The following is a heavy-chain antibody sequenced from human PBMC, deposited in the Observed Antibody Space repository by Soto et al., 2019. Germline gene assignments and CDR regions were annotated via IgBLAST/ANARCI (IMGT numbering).Heavy chain of an antibody. Sequence: SGPTLVNPTQTLTLTCTVSGFSLSGTGMRVTWIRQPPGKALEWLARIDWEDTKLYSASLKTRLSISKDTSKNQVVLTMTNMDPADTATYYCARAFYGMDVWGPGTTVTVSS. CDR2: IDWEDTK. CDR1: GFSLSGTGMR. J-gene: IGHJ6*02. CDR3: ARAFYGMDV. V-gene: IGHV2-70*04.